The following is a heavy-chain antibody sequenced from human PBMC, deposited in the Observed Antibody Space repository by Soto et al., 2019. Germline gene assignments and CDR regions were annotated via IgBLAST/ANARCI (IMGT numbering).Heavy chain of an antibody. V-gene: IGHV3-30-3*01. CDR1: GFTFSSYA. D-gene: IGHD3-16*01. J-gene: IGHJ4*02. CDR2: MSYDGSNK. CDR3: ARDGGAY. Sequence: QVQLVESGGGVVQPGRSLRLSCAASGFTFSSYAMHWVRRAPGKGLEWMAVMSYDGSNKYYADSVKGRFTISRDNSKNTLYLQMNSLRHEATALYYCARDGGAYWGQGTLVIVSS.